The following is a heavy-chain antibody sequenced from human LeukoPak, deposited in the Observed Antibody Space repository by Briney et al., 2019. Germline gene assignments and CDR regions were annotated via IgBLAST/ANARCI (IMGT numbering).Heavy chain of an antibody. CDR2: MNPNSGNT. J-gene: IGHJ4*02. D-gene: IGHD5-18*01. V-gene: IGHV1-8*01. Sequence: GASVKVSRKASAYTFTSYDINWVRQATGQGLEWMGWMNPNSGNTGYAQKFQGRVTMTRNTSISTAYMELSSLRSEDTAVYYCARGRGRARGYSYGNWGQGTLVTVSS. CDR3: ARGRGRARGYSYGN. CDR1: AYTFTSYD.